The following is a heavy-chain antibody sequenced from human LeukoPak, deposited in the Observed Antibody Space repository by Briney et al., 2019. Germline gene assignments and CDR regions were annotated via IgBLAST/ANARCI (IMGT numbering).Heavy chain of an antibody. Sequence: SETLSLTCTVSGGSISSGTFFWTWIRQHPGKGLEWIAYAHHSGVTYPNPSLQSRITIPVETSKNQFSLKLSSVTAVDTAVYYCARLNPSSALSYYLDSWGRGTLVTVSS. V-gene: IGHV4-31*03. J-gene: IGHJ4*02. CDR3: ARLNPSSALSYYLDS. CDR1: GGSISSGTFF. CDR2: AHHSGVT.